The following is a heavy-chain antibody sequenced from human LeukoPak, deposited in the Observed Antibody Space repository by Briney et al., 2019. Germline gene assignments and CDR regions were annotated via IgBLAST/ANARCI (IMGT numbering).Heavy chain of an antibody. D-gene: IGHD1-26*01. CDR2: IIPILGIA. CDR1: GGTFSSYT. Sequence: GASVKVSCKASGGTFSSYTISWVRQAPGQGLEWMGRIIPILGIANYAQKFQGRVTITADKSTSTAYMELSSLRSEGTAVYYCARGLVGATSAFDIWGQGTMVTVSS. J-gene: IGHJ3*02. V-gene: IGHV1-69*02. CDR3: ARGLVGATSAFDI.